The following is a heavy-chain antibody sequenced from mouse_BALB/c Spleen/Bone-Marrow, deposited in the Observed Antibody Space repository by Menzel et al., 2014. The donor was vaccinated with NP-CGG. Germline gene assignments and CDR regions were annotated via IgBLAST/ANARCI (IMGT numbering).Heavy chain of an antibody. CDR2: SRNKAKHYTT. V-gene: IGHV7-1*02. CDR1: GLTFSDFY. Sequence: EVKLVESGGGLVQPGGSLRLSCATSGLTFSDFYMEWVRRPPGKRLEWIAASRNKAKHYTTEYSASVKGRFIVSRDTSQSILYLQMNALRAEDTAIYYCARDVGYGNYFVYWGQGTLVTVSA. J-gene: IGHJ3*01. D-gene: IGHD2-10*02. CDR3: ARDVGYGNYFVY.